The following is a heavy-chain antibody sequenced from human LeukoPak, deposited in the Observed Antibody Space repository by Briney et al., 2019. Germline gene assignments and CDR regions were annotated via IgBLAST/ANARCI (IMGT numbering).Heavy chain of an antibody. CDR3: ARATLGYCSGGSCYSPFYYYYYMDV. Sequence: SVKVSCKASGGTFSSYAISWVRQAPGQGLEWMGGIIPIFGTANYAQRFQGRVTITTDESTSTAYMELSSLRSEDTAVYYCARATLGYCSGGSCYSPFYYYYYMDVWGKGTTVTVSS. V-gene: IGHV1-69*05. CDR1: GGTFSSYA. D-gene: IGHD2-15*01. CDR2: IIPIFGTA. J-gene: IGHJ6*03.